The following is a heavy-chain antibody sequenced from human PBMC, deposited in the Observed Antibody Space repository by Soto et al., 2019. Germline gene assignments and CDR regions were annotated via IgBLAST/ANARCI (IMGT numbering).Heavy chain of an antibody. J-gene: IGHJ6*02. CDR3: AKVRASYLSASYFYYGLDV. Sequence: EVELLESGGGLVRPGGSLRLSCAASGFTFSHYVLSWVRQSPERGLEWVSSISGSGSSVYVADSVRGRFIMSRDLSTNTVSLQMNSVRAEHMAVYYCAKVRASYLSASYFYYGLDVCGQGNTVTVSS. CDR1: GFTFSHYV. CDR2: ISGSGSSV. D-gene: IGHD3-10*01. V-gene: IGHV3-23*01.